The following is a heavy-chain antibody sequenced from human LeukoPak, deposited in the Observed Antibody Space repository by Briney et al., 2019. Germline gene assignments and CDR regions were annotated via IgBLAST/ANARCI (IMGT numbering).Heavy chain of an antibody. Sequence: SQTLSPTCTVSGGSVTSGNYYWNWIRQPAGKGLEWIGRIYTNGGASYNPSLKSRVTISIDASKNQFSLKLSSVTAADTAVYYCAREPPGYWGQGILVTVSS. CDR1: GGSVTSGNYY. CDR3: AREPPGY. CDR2: IYTNGGA. V-gene: IGHV4-61*02. J-gene: IGHJ4*02.